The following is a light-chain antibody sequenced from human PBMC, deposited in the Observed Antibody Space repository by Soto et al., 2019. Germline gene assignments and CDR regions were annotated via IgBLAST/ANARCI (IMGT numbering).Light chain of an antibody. CDR1: VLAKKY. V-gene: IGLV3-27*01. CDR2: KDS. CDR3: YSAADNNPV. J-gene: IGLJ2*01. Sequence: SYELTKPSAVSVPPGQTARITCSGDVLAKKYARWFQQKPGQAPVLVIYKDSERPSGIPERFSGSSSGTTVTLTISGAQVEDEADYYCYSAADNNPVFGGGTKLTVL.